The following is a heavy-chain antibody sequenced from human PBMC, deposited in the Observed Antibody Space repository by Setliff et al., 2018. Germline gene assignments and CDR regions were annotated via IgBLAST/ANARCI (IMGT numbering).Heavy chain of an antibody. V-gene: IGHV1-69*13. CDR1: GGTFSGYA. CDR2: IIPMFGTT. D-gene: IGHD2-15*01. Sequence: SSVKVSCKASGGTFSGYAIDWVRQAPGQGLEWMGGIIPMFGTTNYAQRFRGRITITADESTTTAYLELSSLRSEDTAVYYCARVRDCSGGICHRGFHHYMDVWGKGTTVTV. CDR3: ARVRDCSGGICHRGFHHYMDV. J-gene: IGHJ6*03.